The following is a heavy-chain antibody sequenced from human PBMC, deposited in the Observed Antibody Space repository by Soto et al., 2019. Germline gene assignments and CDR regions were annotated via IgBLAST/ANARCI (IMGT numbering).Heavy chain of an antibody. D-gene: IGHD6-13*01. J-gene: IGHJ4*02. Sequence: SETLSLTCTVSGGSSSSNYWTWMRQPPGKGLEWIGYVYNIGSTNYNPSLKSRVTISEDTSKSQFSLKVNSMTAADTAVYYCARYRREAVAGYTLDNWGQGILVTVSS. CDR3: ARYRREAVAGYTLDN. V-gene: IGHV4-59*01. CDR2: VYNIGST. CDR1: GGSSSSNY.